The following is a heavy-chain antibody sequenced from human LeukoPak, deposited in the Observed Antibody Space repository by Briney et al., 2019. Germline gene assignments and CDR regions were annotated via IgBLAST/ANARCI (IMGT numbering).Heavy chain of an antibody. V-gene: IGHV3-23*01. Sequence: GGSLRLSCVASGFSFSTYAMSWVRQAPGKGLEWVSGISGSGVDTHYADPVKGRFRISRDNSQNTLYLQLSSLRAEDTAVYYCASGTYRLGDYWGLGTLVTVSS. J-gene: IGHJ4*02. CDR1: GFSFSTYA. D-gene: IGHD3-10*01. CDR2: ISGSGVDT. CDR3: ASGTYRLGDY.